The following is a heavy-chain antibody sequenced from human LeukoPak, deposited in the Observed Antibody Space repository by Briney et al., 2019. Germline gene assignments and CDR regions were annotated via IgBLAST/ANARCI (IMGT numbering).Heavy chain of an antibody. CDR2: ISYSGNT. V-gene: IGHV4-59*01. CDR3: ARVGGPGWYDP. D-gene: IGHD1-26*01. J-gene: IGHJ5*02. CDR1: GASISSSY. Sequence: PSETLSLTCTVSGASISSSYWSWIRQPPGKGLEWIGFISYSGNTNYNPSLKSRVLMSVDTSNNQFSLSLKLSSVTAADTAVYYCARVGGPGWYDPWGQGTLVTVSS.